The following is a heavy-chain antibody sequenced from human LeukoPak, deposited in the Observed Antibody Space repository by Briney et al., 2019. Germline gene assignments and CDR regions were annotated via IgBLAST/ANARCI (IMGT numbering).Heavy chain of an antibody. CDR1: GGSISSSSYY. J-gene: IGHJ4*02. Sequence: PSETLSLTCTVSGGSISSSSYYWGWFRQPPGKGLEWIGSIYYSGSTYYNPSLKSRVTISVDTSKNQFSLKLSSVTAADTAVYYCARLLYCSSTSCLYYFDYWGQGTLVTVSS. V-gene: IGHV4-39*01. D-gene: IGHD2-2*01. CDR3: ARLLYCSSTSCLYYFDY. CDR2: IYYSGST.